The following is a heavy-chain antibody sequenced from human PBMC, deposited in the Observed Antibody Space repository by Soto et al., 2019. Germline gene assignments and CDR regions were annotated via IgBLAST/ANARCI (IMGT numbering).Heavy chain of an antibody. CDR3: ARDGRSRAQDPRDDYIWGSYRYTGPTFDY. Sequence: ASVKVSCKVSGYTLTELSMHWVRQAPGKGLEWMGGFDPEDGETIYAQKFQGRVTMTEDTSTDTAYMELSSLRSEDTAVYYCARDGRSRAQDPRDDYIWGSYRYTGPTFDYWGQGTLVTVSS. CDR2: FDPEDGET. J-gene: IGHJ4*02. CDR1: GYTLTELS. D-gene: IGHD3-16*02. V-gene: IGHV1-24*01.